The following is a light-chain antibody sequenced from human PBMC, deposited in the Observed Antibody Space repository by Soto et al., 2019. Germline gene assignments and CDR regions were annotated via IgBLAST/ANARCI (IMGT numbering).Light chain of an antibody. V-gene: IGLV2-14*01. CDR3: SSFTRSSTWL. Sequence: QSVLTQPASVSGSPGQSITISCTGTSSDVGGYNYVSWYQQHPGKAPKLMIYEVNNRPSGVSNRFSGSKSGNTASLTISGLQAEDEADYYCSSFTRSSTWLFGGGPK. J-gene: IGLJ3*02. CDR2: EVN. CDR1: SSDVGGYNY.